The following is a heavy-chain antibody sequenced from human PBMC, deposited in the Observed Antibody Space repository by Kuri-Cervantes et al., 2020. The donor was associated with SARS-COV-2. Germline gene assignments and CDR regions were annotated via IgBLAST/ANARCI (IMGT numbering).Heavy chain of an antibody. CDR2: ISTSGGLK. V-gene: IGHV3-11*04. Sequence: GGSLRLSCAASGFSFSEHYMSWIRQAPGKGLEWVSCISTSGGLKYYADSVKGRFTISRDNSKNTLYLQMNSLRAEDTAVYYCARPSGSSGYYYWDYYYGMDVWGQGTTVTVSS. J-gene: IGHJ6*02. CDR3: ARPSGSSGYYYWDYYYGMDV. CDR1: GFSFSEHY. D-gene: IGHD3-22*01.